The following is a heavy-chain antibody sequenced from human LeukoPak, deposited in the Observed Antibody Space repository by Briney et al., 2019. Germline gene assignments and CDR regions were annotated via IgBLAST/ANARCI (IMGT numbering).Heavy chain of an antibody. D-gene: IGHD6-13*01. Sequence: GGSLRLSCAASGFTFSSYGMHWVRQAPGKGLEWVAFIRYDGNNKYYADSVKGRFTISRDNSKNTLYLQMNSLRAEDTAVYYCARGQLAYFQHWGQGTLVTVSS. CDR1: GFTFSSYG. CDR2: IRYDGNNK. J-gene: IGHJ1*01. V-gene: IGHV3-30*02. CDR3: ARGQLAYFQH.